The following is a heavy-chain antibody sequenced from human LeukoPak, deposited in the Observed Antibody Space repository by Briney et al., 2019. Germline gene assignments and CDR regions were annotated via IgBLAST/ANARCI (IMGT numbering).Heavy chain of an antibody. CDR1: GYTFTSDY. CDR3: ARGEMVRGVIPL. CDR2: ISPSGGST. Sequence: ASVKVSCKASGYTFTSDYMHWVRQAPGQGLEWMGIISPSGGSTSYAQKFQGRVSMTRDTSTSTVYMELSSLRSEDTAVYYCARGEMVRGVIPLWGQGTLVTVSS. J-gene: IGHJ4*02. V-gene: IGHV1-46*01. D-gene: IGHD3-10*01.